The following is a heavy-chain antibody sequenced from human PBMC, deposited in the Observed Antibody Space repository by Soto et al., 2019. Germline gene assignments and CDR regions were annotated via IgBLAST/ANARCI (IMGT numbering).Heavy chain of an antibody. V-gene: IGHV3-23*01. Sequence: PGGSLRLSCAASGFSFSNYAMTWVRQAPGKGLEWVSAISGGGSNTFYADSVKGRFTISRDNSRKTLYLQMTSLRAEDAAVYYCAKFSAPYVYDISYAPDYWGQGTLVTVSS. CDR1: GFSFSNYA. D-gene: IGHD3-16*01. CDR2: ISGGGSNT. CDR3: AKFSAPYVYDISYAPDY. J-gene: IGHJ4*02.